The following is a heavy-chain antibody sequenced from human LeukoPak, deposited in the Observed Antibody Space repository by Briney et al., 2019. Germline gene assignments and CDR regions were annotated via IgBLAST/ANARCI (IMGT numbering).Heavy chain of an antibody. CDR2: ISAYNGNT. V-gene: IGHV1-18*01. D-gene: IGHD3-3*01. Sequence: VASVKVSCKASDYTFTSYGINWVRQAPGQGLEWMGWISAYNGNTNYAQKLQGRVTMTTDTSTSTAYMELRSLRSDDTAVYYCARDQVGVVITPYYWGQGTLVTVSS. CDR1: DYTFTSYG. J-gene: IGHJ4*02. CDR3: ARDQVGVVITPYY.